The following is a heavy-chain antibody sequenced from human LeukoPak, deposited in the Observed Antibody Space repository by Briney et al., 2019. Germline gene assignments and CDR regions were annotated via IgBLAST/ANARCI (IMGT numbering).Heavy chain of an antibody. CDR1: GGSISTSNSY. D-gene: IGHD3-22*01. J-gene: IGHJ4*02. CDR3: ARLYYYDSSGPPL. V-gene: IGHV4-39*01. CDR2: IYYSGRT. Sequence: KPSETLSLTCSASGGSISTSNSYWGWIRQPPGKGLEWIANIYYSGRTYYNPSLKSRVTISMDTSKNQFSLKLSSVTAADTAVYYCARLYYYDSSGPPLWGQGTLVTVSS.